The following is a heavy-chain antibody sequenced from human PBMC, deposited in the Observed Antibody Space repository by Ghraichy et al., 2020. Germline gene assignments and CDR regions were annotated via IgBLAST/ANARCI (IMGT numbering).Heavy chain of an antibody. D-gene: IGHD4-17*01. J-gene: IGHJ6*02. Sequence: SETLSLTCTVSGGSISSGGYYWSWIRQHPGKGLEWIGYIYYSGSTYYNPSLKSRVTISVDTSKNQFSLKLSSVTAADTAVYYCARESVGLGYGVKVYGMDVWGQGTTVTVSS. CDR3: ARESVGLGYGVKVYGMDV. V-gene: IGHV4-31*03. CDR2: IYYSGST. CDR1: GGSISSGGYY.